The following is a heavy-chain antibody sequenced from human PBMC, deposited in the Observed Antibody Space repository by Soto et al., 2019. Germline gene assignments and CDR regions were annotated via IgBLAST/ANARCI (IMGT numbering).Heavy chain of an antibody. J-gene: IGHJ1*01. CDR1: GFTFTSSA. D-gene: IGHD2-21*02. CDR2: IVVGSGNT. V-gene: IGHV1-58*01. Sequence: SVKVSCKASGFTFTSSAVQWVRQARGQRLEWIGWIVVGSGNTNYAQKFQERVTITRDMSTSTAYMELSSLRSEDTAVYYCAAEDPECGGDYYWHWGQGTLVTVSS. CDR3: AAEDPECGGDYYWH.